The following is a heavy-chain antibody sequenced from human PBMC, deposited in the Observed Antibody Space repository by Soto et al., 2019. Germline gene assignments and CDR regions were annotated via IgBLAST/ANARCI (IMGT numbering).Heavy chain of an antibody. CDR2: ISAYNGNT. Sequence: ASVKVSCKASGYTFTSYGISWVRQAPGQGLEWMGWISAYNGNTNYAQKLQGRVTMTTDTSTSTAYMELRSLRSDDTAVYYCARHLGYDILTGYYNDALDIWGQGTMVTVS. D-gene: IGHD3-9*01. J-gene: IGHJ3*02. CDR3: ARHLGYDILTGYYNDALDI. CDR1: GYTFTSYG. V-gene: IGHV1-18*01.